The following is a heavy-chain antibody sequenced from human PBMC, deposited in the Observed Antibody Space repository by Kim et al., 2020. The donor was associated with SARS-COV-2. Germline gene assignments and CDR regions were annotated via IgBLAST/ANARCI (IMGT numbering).Heavy chain of an antibody. CDR1: GFTFSGSA. CDR2: IRSKANSYAT. Sequence: GGSLRLSCAASGFTFSGSAMHWVRQASGKGLEWVGRIRSKANSYATAYAASVKGRFTISRDDSKNTAYLQMNSLKTEDTAVYYCTRLFAGSYYWGQGTLVTVSS. J-gene: IGHJ4*02. D-gene: IGHD1-26*01. CDR3: TRLFAGSYY. V-gene: IGHV3-73*01.